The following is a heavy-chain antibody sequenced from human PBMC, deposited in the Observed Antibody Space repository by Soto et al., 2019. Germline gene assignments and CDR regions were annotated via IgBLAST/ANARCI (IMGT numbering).Heavy chain of an antibody. CDR3: AKDRPNYDILTGYYNGYMDV. CDR1: GFTFSSYA. D-gene: IGHD3-9*01. Sequence: GGSLRLSCAASGFTFSSYAMSWVRQAPGKGLEWVSAISGSGGSTYYADSVKGRFTISRDNSKNTLYLQMNSLRAEDTAVYYCAKDRPNYDILTGYYNGYMDVWGKGTTVTVSS. J-gene: IGHJ6*03. V-gene: IGHV3-23*01. CDR2: ISGSGGST.